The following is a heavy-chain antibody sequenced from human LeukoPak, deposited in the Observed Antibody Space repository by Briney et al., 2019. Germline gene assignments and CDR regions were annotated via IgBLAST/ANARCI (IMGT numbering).Heavy chain of an antibody. CDR2: IYYSGST. V-gene: IGHV4-61*01. J-gene: IGHJ3*02. CDR1: GGSVSSGNYY. Sequence: SETLSLTCTVSGGSVSSGNYYWNWIRQPPGKGLEWIGNIYYSGSTNYNPSLESRVTISLDTSKNQFSLKLSSVTAADTAMYYCARGRAIWGQGTMVTVSS. CDR3: ARGRAI.